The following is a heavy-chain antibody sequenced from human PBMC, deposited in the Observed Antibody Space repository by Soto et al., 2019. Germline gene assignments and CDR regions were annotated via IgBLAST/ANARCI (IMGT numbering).Heavy chain of an antibody. CDR1: GFTFSSYS. J-gene: IGHJ4*02. CDR3: ASGRHSPKVY. Sequence: EVQLVESGGGLVKPGGSLRLSCAASGFTFSSYSMNWVRQAPGKGLEWVSSISSSSSYIYYADSVKGRFTISRDNAKNSLSLQMNSLRAEDTAVYYCASGRHSPKVYWGQGTLVTVSS. V-gene: IGHV3-21*01. D-gene: IGHD6-13*01. CDR2: ISSSSSYI.